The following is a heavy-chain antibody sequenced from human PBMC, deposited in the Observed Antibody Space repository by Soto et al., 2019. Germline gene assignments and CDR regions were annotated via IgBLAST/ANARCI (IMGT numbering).Heavy chain of an antibody. CDR3: ASCYGSGSYPSYYYGMDV. V-gene: IGHV5-10-1*01. D-gene: IGHD3-10*01. CDR2: IDPSDSYT. Sequence: GESLKISCKGSGYSFTSYWISWVRQMPGKGLEWMGRIDPSDSYTNYSPSFQGHVTISADKSISTAYLQWSSLKASDTAMYYCASCYGSGSYPSYYYGMDVWGQGTTVTVSS. CDR1: GYSFTSYW. J-gene: IGHJ6*02.